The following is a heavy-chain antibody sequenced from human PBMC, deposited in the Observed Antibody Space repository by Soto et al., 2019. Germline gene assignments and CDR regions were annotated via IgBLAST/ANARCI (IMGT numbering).Heavy chain of an antibody. CDR3: AREVNSSPARGPNWFDP. V-gene: IGHV4-4*02. Sequence: QVQLQESGPGLVQPSGTLSLTCAVSGDSINNSHWWSWVRQTPGKGLEWIGETYHSGTTNYNPSLTTLVTLSIYKSKNQFPLKMNSVTAADTAVYYCAREVNSSPARGPNWFDPWGQGTLVTVSS. D-gene: IGHD6-13*01. J-gene: IGHJ5*02. CDR1: GDSINNSHW. CDR2: TYHSGTT.